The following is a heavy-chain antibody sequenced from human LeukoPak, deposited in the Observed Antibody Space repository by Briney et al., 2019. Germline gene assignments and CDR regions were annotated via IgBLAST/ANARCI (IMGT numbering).Heavy chain of an antibody. J-gene: IGHJ3*02. CDR2: INPNSGGT. D-gene: IGHD2-2*01. CDR1: GYTFTGYY. V-gene: IGHV1-2*02. Sequence: GASVTVSCKASGYTFTGYYMHWVRQAPGQGLEWMGWINPNSGGTNYAQKFQGRVTMTRDTSISTAYMELSRLRSDDTAVYYCARESKLVPATFDIWGQGTLVAVSS. CDR3: ARESKLVPATFDI.